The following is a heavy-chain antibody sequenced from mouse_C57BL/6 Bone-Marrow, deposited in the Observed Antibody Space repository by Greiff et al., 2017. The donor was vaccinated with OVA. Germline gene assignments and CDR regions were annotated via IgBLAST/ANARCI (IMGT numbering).Heavy chain of an antibody. CDR3: ARSEIYNGNYYGAWFAY. CDR2: IDPSDSYT. Sequence: QVQLQQPGAELVKPGASVKLSCKASGYTFTSYWMQWVKQRPGQGLEWIGEIDPSDSYTNYNQKFKGKATLTVDTSSSTAYMRRSSLTSEDSAVYDCARSEIYNGNYYGAWFAYWGQGTLVTVSA. J-gene: IGHJ3*01. D-gene: IGHD2-1*01. V-gene: IGHV1-50*01. CDR1: GYTFTSYW.